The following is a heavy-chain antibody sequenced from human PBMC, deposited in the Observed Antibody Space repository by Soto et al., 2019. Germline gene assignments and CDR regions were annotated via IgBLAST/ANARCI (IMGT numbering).Heavy chain of an antibody. CDR2: IYYSGST. D-gene: IGHD3-16*01. Sequence: SETLSLTCTVSGGSISSGGYYWGWIRQHPGKGLEWIGYIYYSGSTYYNPSLKSRVTISVDTSKNQFSLKLSSVTAADTAVYYCARDLGTYRAPFYIDHWGPGTLVTVS. V-gene: IGHV4-31*03. CDR3: ARDLGTYRAPFYIDH. CDR1: GGSISSGGYY. J-gene: IGHJ4*02.